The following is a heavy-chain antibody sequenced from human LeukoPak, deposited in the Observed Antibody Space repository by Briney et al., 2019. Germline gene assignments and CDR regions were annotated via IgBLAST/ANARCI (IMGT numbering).Heavy chain of an antibody. CDR2: IYYSGST. CDR1: GGSISSSSYY. J-gene: IGHJ3*01. V-gene: IGHV4-39*07. Sequence: MTSETLSLTCTVSGGSISSSSYYWGWIRQPPGKGLEWIGSIYYSGSTYYNPSLKSRVTISVDTSKNQFSLKLSSVTAADTAVYYCARDLGGVLRWGQGTMVTVSS. CDR3: ARDLGGVLR. D-gene: IGHD3-3*01.